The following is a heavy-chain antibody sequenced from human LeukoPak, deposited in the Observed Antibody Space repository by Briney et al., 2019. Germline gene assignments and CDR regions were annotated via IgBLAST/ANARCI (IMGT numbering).Heavy chain of an antibody. J-gene: IGHJ4*02. CDR1: GLTVSSNY. Sequence: GGSLRLSCAASGLTVSSNYMSWVRQAPGKGLEWVSVLYSNGATYYADSVKGRFTISRDNSKNTLYLQLNSLRAEDTAVYYCARSREPNYEVDYWGQGTLVTVSS. D-gene: IGHD3-22*01. CDR2: LYSNGAT. CDR3: ARSREPNYEVDY. V-gene: IGHV3-53*01.